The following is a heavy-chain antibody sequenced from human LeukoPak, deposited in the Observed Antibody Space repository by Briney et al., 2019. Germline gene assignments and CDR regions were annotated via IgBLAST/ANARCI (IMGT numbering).Heavy chain of an antibody. CDR1: GFTFSSYA. J-gene: IGHJ4*02. CDR2: ISGSGSSA. V-gene: IGHV3-23*01. Sequence: GGSLRLSCAASGFTFSSYAMTWVRQAPGEGLQWVSDISGSGSSAYYADSVRGRFTISRDNSKNTLYLQMSSLRAEDTAVYYCAKVGDYYGSGKYSNFDYWGQGTLVTVSS. CDR3: AKVGDYYGSGKYSNFDY. D-gene: IGHD3-10*01.